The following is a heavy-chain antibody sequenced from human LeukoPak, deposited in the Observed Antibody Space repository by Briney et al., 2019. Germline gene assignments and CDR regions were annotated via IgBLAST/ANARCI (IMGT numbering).Heavy chain of an antibody. D-gene: IGHD3-22*01. CDR1: GGSISSYY. CDR3: ASDSISMNAFDA. J-gene: IGHJ3*01. Sequence: PSETLSLTCTVSGGSISSYYWSWIRQPPGKGLEWIGYIYYSGSTNYNPSLKSRVTISIDTSKSEVSLMLTSVTAADTAVYYCASDSISMNAFDAWGQGTMVTVSS. CDR2: IYYSGST. V-gene: IGHV4-59*01.